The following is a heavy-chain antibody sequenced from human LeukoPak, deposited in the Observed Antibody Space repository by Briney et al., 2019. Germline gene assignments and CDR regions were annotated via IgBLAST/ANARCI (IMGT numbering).Heavy chain of an antibody. Sequence: GGSLRLSCAASGLTFSNYAMSWVRQAPGKGLEWVAAITGGGGTTYYADSVKGRFTISRDNSRNTLYLQMKSLRVEDTAMYYCAQSVPAGGSDYWGQGTLVTVSS. CDR3: AQSVPAGGSDY. CDR2: ITGGGGTT. V-gene: IGHV3-23*01. J-gene: IGHJ4*02. D-gene: IGHD6-13*01. CDR1: GLTFSNYA.